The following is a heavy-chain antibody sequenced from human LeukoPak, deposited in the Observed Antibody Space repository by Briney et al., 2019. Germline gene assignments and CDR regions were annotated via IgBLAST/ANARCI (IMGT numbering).Heavy chain of an antibody. CDR2: IKSKTDGGTT. J-gene: IGHJ4*02. CDR3: TTELVWFGVLAH. CDR1: GFTFSSYA. D-gene: IGHD3-10*01. Sequence: NPGGSLRLSCAASGFTFSSYAMSWVRQAPGKGLEWVGRIKSKTDGGTTDYAAPVKDRFTISRDDSKSTLYLQMNSLQTEDTGVYYCTTELVWFGVLAHWGQGTLATVSS. V-gene: IGHV3-15*01.